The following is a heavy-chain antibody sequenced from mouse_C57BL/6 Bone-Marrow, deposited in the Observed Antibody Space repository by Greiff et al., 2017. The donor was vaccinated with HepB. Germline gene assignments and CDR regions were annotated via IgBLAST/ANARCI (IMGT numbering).Heavy chain of an antibody. D-gene: IGHD1-1*01. J-gene: IGHJ2*01. CDR2: IYPGDGDT. CDR1: GYAFSSYW. CDR3: ARWGGSSSDY. V-gene: IGHV1-80*01. Sequence: VQRVESGAELVKPGASVKISCKASGYAFSSYWMNWVKQRPGKGLEWIGQIYPGDGDTNYNGKFKGKATLTADKSSSTAYMQLSSLTSEDSAVYFCARWGGSSSDYWGQGTTLTVSS.